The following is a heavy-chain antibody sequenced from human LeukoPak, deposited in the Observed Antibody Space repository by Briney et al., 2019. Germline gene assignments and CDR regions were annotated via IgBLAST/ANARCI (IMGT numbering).Heavy chain of an antibody. CDR2: IIPILGKA. D-gene: IGHD5-24*01. CDR1: GGTFSSYT. Sequence: SVKVSCKASGGTFSSYTISWVRQAPGQGLEWMGRIIPILGKANYAQKFQGRVTITADKSTSTAYMELSSLRSEDTAVYYCARGLAVEMATMNYYYYMDVWGKGTTVTVSS. V-gene: IGHV1-69*08. CDR3: ARGLAVEMATMNYYYYMDV. J-gene: IGHJ6*03.